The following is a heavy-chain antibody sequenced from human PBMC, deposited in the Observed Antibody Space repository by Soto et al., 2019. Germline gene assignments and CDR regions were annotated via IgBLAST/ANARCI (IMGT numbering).Heavy chain of an antibody. CDR3: ARARDGAHFDY. CDR2: INPNSGGT. D-gene: IGHD4-17*01. CDR1: GYTFTGYY. J-gene: IGHJ4*02. V-gene: IGHV1-2*04. Sequence: ASVKVSCKDSGYTFTGYYMHWVRQAPGQGLEWMGWINPNSGGTNYAQKFQGWVTMTRDTSISTAYMELSRLRSDDTAVYYCARARDGAHFDYWGQGTLVTVSS.